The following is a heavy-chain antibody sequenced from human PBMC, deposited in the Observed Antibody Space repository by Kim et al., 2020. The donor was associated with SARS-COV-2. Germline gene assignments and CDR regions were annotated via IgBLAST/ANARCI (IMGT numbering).Heavy chain of an antibody. CDR3: AIVRGGYSGYDDGGFDY. Sequence: AKVRCTISRDNAKNSLYMQMNSLRAEDTAGYYCAIVRGGYSGYDDGGFDYWGQGTLVTVSS. J-gene: IGHJ4*02. V-gene: IGHV3-21*01. D-gene: IGHD5-12*01.